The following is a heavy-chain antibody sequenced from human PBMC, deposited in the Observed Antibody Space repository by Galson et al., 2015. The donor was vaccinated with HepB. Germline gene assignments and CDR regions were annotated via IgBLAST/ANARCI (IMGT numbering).Heavy chain of an antibody. V-gene: IGHV4-31*03. D-gene: IGHD6-19*01. CDR1: GASISSGSYY. CDR3: ARASIAVAGAVDY. J-gene: IGHJ4*02. CDR2: IYSSGHT. Sequence: TLSLTCTVSGASISSGSYYWSWIRQHPGMGLEWIGYIYSSGHTYYNPSLKSRVTMSVDTSKNQFSLRLSSVTAADTAVYYCARASIAVAGAVDYWGQGTQVTVSS.